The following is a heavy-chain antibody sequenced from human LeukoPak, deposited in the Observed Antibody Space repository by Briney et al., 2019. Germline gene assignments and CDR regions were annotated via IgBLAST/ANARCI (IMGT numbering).Heavy chain of an antibody. CDR1: GGSLSSGGYY. CDR3: AREGLYSSSSSRYYYYGMDV. D-gene: IGHD6-6*01. J-gene: IGHJ6*02. V-gene: IGHV4-31*03. Sequence: SQTLSLTCTVSGGSLSSGGYYWSWLRQHPGTGLEWIGYIYYSGSTYYNPSLKSRVTISVDTSKNQFSLKLSSVTAADTAVYYCAREGLYSSSSSRYYYYGMDVWGQGTTVTVSS. CDR2: IYYSGST.